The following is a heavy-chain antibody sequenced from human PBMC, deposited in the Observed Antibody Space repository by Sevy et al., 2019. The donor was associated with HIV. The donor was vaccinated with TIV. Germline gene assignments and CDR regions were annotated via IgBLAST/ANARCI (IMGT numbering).Heavy chain of an antibody. CDR1: GFTFDDYT. CDR3: AKDAGYNSGWWFDY. J-gene: IGHJ4*02. V-gene: IGHV3-43*01. CDR2: ISWDGGSK. Sequence: GGSLRLSCAASGFTFDDYTMHWVRQAPGKGLEWVSLISWDGGSKYYTDSVKGRFTISRDNYKNSLYLQMNSLRTEDTALYYCAKDAGYNSGWWFDYWGQGTLVTVSS. D-gene: IGHD6-19*01.